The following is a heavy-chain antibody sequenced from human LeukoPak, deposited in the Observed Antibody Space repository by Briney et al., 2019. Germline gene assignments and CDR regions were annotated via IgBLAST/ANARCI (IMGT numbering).Heavy chain of an antibody. D-gene: IGHD1-1*01. V-gene: IGHV3-11*01. CDR3: ARVGIALTSPFDY. CDR1: GFTFSDYY. CDR2: MSSRGYPT. Sequence: PGGSLRLSCLASGFTFSDYYMSWVRQAPGKGLEWISYMSSRGYPTYYAESVEGRFTISRDNAKNTLYLQMHNLGADDTAVYFCARVGIALTSPFDYWGLGTLVAVSS. J-gene: IGHJ4*02.